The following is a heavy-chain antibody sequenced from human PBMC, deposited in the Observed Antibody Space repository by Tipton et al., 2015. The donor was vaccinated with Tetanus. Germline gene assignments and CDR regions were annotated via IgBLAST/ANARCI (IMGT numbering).Heavy chain of an antibody. CDR3: TTVPVWWLRSKATDY. V-gene: IGHV3-15*01. J-gene: IGHJ4*02. CDR2: IKSKTDGGTT. D-gene: IGHD5-12*01. Sequence: AASGFTFSNAWMNWVRQAPGKGLEWVGRIKSKTDGGTTDYAAPVKGRFTISRDDSKNTLYLQMNSLKTEDTAVYYCTTVPVWWLRSKATDYWGQGTLVTVSS. CDR1: GFTFSNAW.